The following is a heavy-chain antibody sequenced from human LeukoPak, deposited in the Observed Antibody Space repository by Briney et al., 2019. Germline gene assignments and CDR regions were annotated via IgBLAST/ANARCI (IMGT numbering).Heavy chain of an antibody. CDR1: GGPISSYS. CDR3: ARGSGGYHYDH. CDR2: FFYSGST. J-gene: IGHJ5*02. V-gene: IGHV4-59*01. D-gene: IGHD3-22*01. Sequence: SETLPLTCTVSGGPISSYSWNWIRQPPGKGLEWIGYFFYSGSTNYNPSLKSRVTIPVDTSKNQFSLKLSSVTAADTAVYYCARGSGGYHYDHWGQGTLVTVSS.